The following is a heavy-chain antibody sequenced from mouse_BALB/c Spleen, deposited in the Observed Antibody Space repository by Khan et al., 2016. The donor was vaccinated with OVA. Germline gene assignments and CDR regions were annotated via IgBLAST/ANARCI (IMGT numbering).Heavy chain of an antibody. CDR3: ARNRNGYFAY. Sequence: QVQLKQSGPGLVQPSQSLSITCTVSGFSLTTYGVHWVRQSPGKGLEWLGVIWSGGITDYNATFISRLSISKDISKRQVFFKMNSLQANDTAIYYCARNRNGYFAYWGQGTTLTGSS. J-gene: IGHJ2*01. D-gene: IGHD2-2*01. CDR1: GFSLTTYG. V-gene: IGHV2-2*02. CDR2: IWSGGIT.